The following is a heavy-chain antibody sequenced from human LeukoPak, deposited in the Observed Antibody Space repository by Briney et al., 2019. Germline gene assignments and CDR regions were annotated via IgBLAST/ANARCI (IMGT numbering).Heavy chain of an antibody. V-gene: IGHV3-21*01. CDR2: ISSRSTYI. J-gene: IGHJ3*02. Sequence: GGSLRLSCAASGVTFSSYSMNWVRQAPGKGLEWVSSISSRSTYIYYADSVKGRFTISRDNAKNSLYLQMNSLRAEDTAVYYCARVRLQPRTLLDDAFDIWGQGTMVTVSS. CDR1: GVTFSSYS. CDR3: ARVRLQPRTLLDDAFDI. D-gene: IGHD1-14*01.